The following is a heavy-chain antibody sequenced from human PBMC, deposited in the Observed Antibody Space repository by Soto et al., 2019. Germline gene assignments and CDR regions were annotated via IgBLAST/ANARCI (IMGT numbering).Heavy chain of an antibody. CDR3: AQDLGYGPSWLDP. CDR2: ISGSGGST. J-gene: IGHJ5*02. V-gene: IGHV3-23*01. D-gene: IGHD5-18*01. CDR1: GFTFSSYT. Sequence: EVQLLESGGGLVQPGGSLRLSCAASGFTFSSYTMSWVRQAPGKGLEWVSAISGSGGSTYYADSVKGRFTISRDHSKNSLYLQMNSLSAAATAVYYCAQDLGYGPSWLDPWGQGTLVTVPS.